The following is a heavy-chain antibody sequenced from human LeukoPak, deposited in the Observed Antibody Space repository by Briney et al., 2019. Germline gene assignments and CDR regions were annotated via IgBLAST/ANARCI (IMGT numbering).Heavy chain of an antibody. D-gene: IGHD6-13*01. CDR1: GGTFSSYA. J-gene: IGHJ6*03. Sequence: SVKVSCKASGGTFSSYAISWVRQAPGQGLEGMGGIIPIFGTANYAQKFQGRVTITADKSTSTAYMELSSLRSEDTAVYYCARGIAAVTYYYYYMDVWGKGTTVTVSS. CDR2: IIPIFGTA. V-gene: IGHV1-69*06. CDR3: ARGIAAVTYYYYYMDV.